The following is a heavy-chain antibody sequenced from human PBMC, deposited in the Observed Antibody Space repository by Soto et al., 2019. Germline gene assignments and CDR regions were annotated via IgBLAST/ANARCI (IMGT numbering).Heavy chain of an antibody. D-gene: IGHD2-2*02. CDR2: IGVYNGKT. V-gene: IGHV1-18*04. J-gene: IGHJ6*02. Sequence: QEQLVQSGGEVKKPGASVRVSCKASGYTFTKYGITWVRQAPGQGLEWMGWIGVYNGKTNYARKLQGRVIMTAATSAGTAYMELRSLRSDDTAVYYCSRARYCTSPSCYNHYYYGMDIWGQGTTVSVSS. CDR3: SRARYCTSPSCYNHYYYGMDI. CDR1: GYTFTKYG.